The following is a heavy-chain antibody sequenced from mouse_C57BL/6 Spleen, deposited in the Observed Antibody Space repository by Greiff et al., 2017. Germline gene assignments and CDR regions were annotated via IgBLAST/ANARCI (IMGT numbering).Heavy chain of an antibody. D-gene: IGHD2-4*01. Sequence: QVQLQQPGAELVRPGTSVKLSCKASGYTFTSYWMHWVKQRPGQGLEWIGVIDPSDSYTNYNQKFKGKATLTVDTSSSTAYMPLSSLTSEDSAVYYCARGGDYDVGAHAMDYWGQGTSVTVSS. V-gene: IGHV1-59*01. CDR3: ARGGDYDVGAHAMDY. CDR2: IDPSDSYT. CDR1: GYTFTSYW. J-gene: IGHJ4*01.